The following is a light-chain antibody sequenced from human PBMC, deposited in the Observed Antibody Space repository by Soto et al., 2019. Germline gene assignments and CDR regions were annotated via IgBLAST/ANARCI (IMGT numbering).Light chain of an antibody. Sequence: DIQMTQSPSSVSASVGDRVTITCRASQGISSLLAWYQQKPGKAPNLLIQTASSLQSGVPSRFSGSGSGTDFTLTISSLQPEDFATYYCQQANSFPPTFGGGTKVEIK. CDR1: QGISSL. J-gene: IGKJ4*01. V-gene: IGKV1-12*01. CDR2: TAS. CDR3: QQANSFPPT.